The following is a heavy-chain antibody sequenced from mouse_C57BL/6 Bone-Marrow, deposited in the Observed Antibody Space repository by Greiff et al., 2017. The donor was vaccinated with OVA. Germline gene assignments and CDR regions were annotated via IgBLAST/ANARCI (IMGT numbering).Heavy chain of an antibody. CDR3: ARAGRGFAY. V-gene: IGHV3-6*01. CDR2: ISYDGSN. D-gene: IGHD1-1*01. Sequence: EVKLQESGPGLVKPSQSLSLTCSVPGYSITSGYYWNWIRQFPGNKLEWMGYISYDGSNKYNPSLKNRISITRDTSKNQFFLKLNSVTTEDTATYYGARAGRGFAYWGQGTLVTVSA. J-gene: IGHJ3*01. CDR1: GYSITSGYY.